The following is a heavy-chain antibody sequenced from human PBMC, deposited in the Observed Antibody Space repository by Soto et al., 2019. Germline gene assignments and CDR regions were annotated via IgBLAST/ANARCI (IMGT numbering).Heavy chain of an antibody. J-gene: IGHJ4*02. CDR1: GGSISSYY. V-gene: IGHV4-59*01. D-gene: IGHD4-17*01. Sequence: SETLSLTCTVSGGSISSYYWSWIRQPPGKGLEWIGYIYYSGSTNYNPSLKSRVTISVDTSKNQFSLKLSSVTAADTAVYYCARVSSYDYGDYEVFYFDYWGQGTLVTVSS. CDR2: IYYSGST. CDR3: ARVSSYDYGDYEVFYFDY.